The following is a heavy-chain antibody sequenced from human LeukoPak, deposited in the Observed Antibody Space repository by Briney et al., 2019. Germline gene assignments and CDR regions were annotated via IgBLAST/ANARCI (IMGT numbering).Heavy chain of an antibody. Sequence: GASVKVSCKASGYTFTSYGISWVRQAPGQGLEWVGWISAYNGNTNYAQKLQGRVTMTTDTSTSTAYMELRSLRSDDTAVYYCAIDCSGGSCQTFDAFDIWGQGTMVTVSS. D-gene: IGHD2-15*01. J-gene: IGHJ3*02. CDR1: GYTFTSYG. CDR2: ISAYNGNT. V-gene: IGHV1-18*01. CDR3: AIDCSGGSCQTFDAFDI.